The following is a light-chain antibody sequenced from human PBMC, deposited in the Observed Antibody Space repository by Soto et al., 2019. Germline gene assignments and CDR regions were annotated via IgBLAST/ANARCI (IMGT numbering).Light chain of an antibody. V-gene: IGKV1-39*01. CDR3: QQYNSYSWT. Sequence: DIQMTQSPSSLSASVGDRVTITCRASQSISSYLNWYQQKPGKAPKLLIYAASSLQSGVPSRFSGSGSGTDFTLTISSLQPEDFVTYYCQQYNSYSWTFGQGTKVDIK. CDR2: AAS. J-gene: IGKJ1*01. CDR1: QSISSY.